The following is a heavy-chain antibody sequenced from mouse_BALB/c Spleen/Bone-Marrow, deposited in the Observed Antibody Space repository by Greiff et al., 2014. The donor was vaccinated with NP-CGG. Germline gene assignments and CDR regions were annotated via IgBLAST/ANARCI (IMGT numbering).Heavy chain of an antibody. D-gene: IGHD2-14*01. CDR2: ISDGSTYT. CDR3: ARDRGVQGYAMDY. V-gene: IGHV5-4*02. J-gene: IGHJ4*01. CDR1: GFTFSDYY. Sequence: EVQVVESGGGLVKPGGSLKLSCAASGFTFSDYYVYWVRQTPEKRLEWVATISDGSTYTYYPDSVKGRFTISRDNAKNNLYLQMSSLKSEDTALYYCARDRGVQGYAMDYWGQGTSVTVSS.